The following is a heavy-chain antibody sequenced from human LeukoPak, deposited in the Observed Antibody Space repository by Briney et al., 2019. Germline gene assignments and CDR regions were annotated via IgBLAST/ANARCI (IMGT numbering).Heavy chain of an antibody. J-gene: IGHJ5*02. CDR3: ARGPTYYDYVWGSLSPLGS. D-gene: IGHD3-16*01. V-gene: IGHV3-48*01. Sequence: GGSLRLSCAASGFTFSSYSMNWVRQAPGKGLEWVSYISSSSTIYYADSVKGRFTVSRDNAKNSLYLQMNSLRAEDTAVYYCARGPTYYDYVWGSLSPLGSWGQGTLVTVSS. CDR2: ISSSSTI. CDR1: GFTFSSYS.